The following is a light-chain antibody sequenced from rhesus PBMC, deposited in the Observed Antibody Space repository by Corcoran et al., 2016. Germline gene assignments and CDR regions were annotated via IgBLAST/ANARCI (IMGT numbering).Light chain of an antibody. CDR3: QQYYSTPLT. V-gene: IGKV4-1*01. Sequence: DIVMTQSPDSLAVSLGERVTINCKSSQSLLYSSNNKNYLAWYQQKPGLAPKLLIYWASTRESGVPNRLSGGGSGTDFTLTISGLQAEDVAVYYCQQYYSTPLTFGGGTKVEIK. CDR2: WAS. CDR1: QSLLYSSNNKNY. J-gene: IGKJ4*01.